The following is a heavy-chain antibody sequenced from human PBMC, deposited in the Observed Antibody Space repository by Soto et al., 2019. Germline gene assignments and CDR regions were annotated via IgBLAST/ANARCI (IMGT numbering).Heavy chain of an antibody. J-gene: IGHJ4*01. V-gene: IGHV3-7*04. CDR2: INQDGSEK. Sequence: GGSLRLSCEASRFSFSDSWMSWVRQAPGKGPEWVANINQDGSEKYYVDSVKGRFTISRDNAKNSLFLQMNSLRAEDTAVYYCARASSWGHGSLVTV. CDR1: RFSFSDSW. CDR3: ARASS.